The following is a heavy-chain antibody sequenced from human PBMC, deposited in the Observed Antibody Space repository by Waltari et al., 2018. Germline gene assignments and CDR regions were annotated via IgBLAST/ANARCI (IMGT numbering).Heavy chain of an antibody. CDR3: VRLEDCTGPGGNCYSGEIFAMDV. CDR1: GVSFRGYY. CDR2: INHAGTT. V-gene: IGHV4-34*01. J-gene: IGHJ6*02. D-gene: IGHD2-15*01. Sequence: QVQLHQWGAGRLQPSETLSLTCAVYGVSFRGYYWRWIRPPPGKGLEWIAEINHAGTTNYNPSLRSRVTLSEDASKNQFSLKLSSMTAADTAVYYCVRLEDCTGPGGNCYSGEIFAMDVWGQGTTVTVSS.